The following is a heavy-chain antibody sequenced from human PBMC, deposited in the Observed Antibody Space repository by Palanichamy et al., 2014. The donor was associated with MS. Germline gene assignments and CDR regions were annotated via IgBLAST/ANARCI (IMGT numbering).Heavy chain of an antibody. J-gene: IGHJ4*02. Sequence: EVHLVESGGGLVQPGRSLRLSCATPGFTFDDYGMHWVRQAPGKGLEWVSHISWNSGSIGYADSVKGRFTISRDNAKNSLYLQMNSLRAEDTALYYCVKDKGYDSSGYSDYWGQGTLVTVSA. CDR3: VKDKGYDSSGYSDY. CDR1: GFTFDDYG. V-gene: IGHV3-9*01. CDR2: ISWNSGSI. D-gene: IGHD3-22*01.